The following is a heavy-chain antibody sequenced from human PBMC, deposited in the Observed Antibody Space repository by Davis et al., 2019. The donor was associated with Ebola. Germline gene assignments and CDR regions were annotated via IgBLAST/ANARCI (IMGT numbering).Heavy chain of an antibody. V-gene: IGHV1-8*01. CDR1: GYIFSNYD. J-gene: IGHJ4*02. CDR3: ARGYSPKCRTGDCVNDY. CDR2: MNPYSGNP. Sequence: ASVKVSCKASGYIFSNYDINWVRQASGQGLEWMGWMNPYSGNPGYVEKFTGRVTMTRDSSITTAYMELTSLRIDDTAVYYCARGYSPKCRTGDCVNDYWGQGTLVTVSS. D-gene: IGHD2-21*01.